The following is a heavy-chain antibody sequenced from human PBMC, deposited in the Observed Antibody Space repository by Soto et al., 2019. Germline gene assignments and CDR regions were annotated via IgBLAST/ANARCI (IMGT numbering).Heavy chain of an antibody. Sequence: QVQLVQSGAEVKKPGASVKVSCKVSGYTLTELSMHWVRQAPGKGLEWMGGFDPEDGETIYAQKFQGRVTMTEDTSTDTAYMELSSLRSEDTAVYYCAAGVRFLEWFRYYFDYWGQGTLVTVSS. J-gene: IGHJ4*02. CDR2: FDPEDGET. CDR1: GYTLTELS. D-gene: IGHD3-3*01. CDR3: AAGVRFLEWFRYYFDY. V-gene: IGHV1-24*01.